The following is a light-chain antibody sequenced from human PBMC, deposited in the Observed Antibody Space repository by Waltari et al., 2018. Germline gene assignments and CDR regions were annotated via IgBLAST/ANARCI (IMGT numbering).Light chain of an antibody. CDR1: TSDIGTYDV. CDR2: EVS. V-gene: IGLV2-23*02. CDR3: CSFANDSRV. Sequence: QSALTQTASVPGSPGQSINISCTGTTSDIGTYDVFSWFQLRPGKAPQLLISEVSKRPSQISQRFSGSKSGNTASLTISALQAEDEADYYCCSFANDSRVFGGGTKVTVL. J-gene: IGLJ3*02.